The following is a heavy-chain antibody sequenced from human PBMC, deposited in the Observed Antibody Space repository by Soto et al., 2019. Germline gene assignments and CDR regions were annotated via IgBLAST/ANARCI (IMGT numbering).Heavy chain of an antibody. Sequence: QVQLQESGPGLVKPSQTLSLTCTVSGGSISSGGYYWSWIRQHPGKGLEWIGYIYYSGSTYYNPSLKSRVTISVDTSKNQFSLKLSSVTAADTAVYYCARDAPTWITMSQAVPGGFDPWGQGTLVTVSS. CDR1: GGSISSGGYY. J-gene: IGHJ5*02. CDR2: IYYSGST. D-gene: IGHD3-10*02. CDR3: ARDAPTWITMSQAVPGGFDP. V-gene: IGHV4-31*03.